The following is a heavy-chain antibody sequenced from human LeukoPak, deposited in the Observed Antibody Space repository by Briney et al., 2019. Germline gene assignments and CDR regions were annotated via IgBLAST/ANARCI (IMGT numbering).Heavy chain of an antibody. CDR3: ARLDISAWFSDY. V-gene: IGHV3-21*01. CDR1: GFTFTTYN. D-gene: IGHD5-12*01. J-gene: IGHJ4*02. CDR2: IRGSSNYV. Sequence: GGSLRLSCAASGFTFTTYNMIWVRQAPGKGLEWVPSIRGSSNYVHYADSVRGRFTISRDNAKNSLYLQMNSLRAEDTAVYYCARLDISAWFSDYWGQGTLVTVSS.